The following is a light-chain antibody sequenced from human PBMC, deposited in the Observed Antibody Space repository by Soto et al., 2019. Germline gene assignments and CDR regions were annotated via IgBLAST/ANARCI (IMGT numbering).Light chain of an antibody. Sequence: DIQMAQSPSTLSASVGDRVTIPCRASQSIATYLTWYQQKPGKAPKLLIYDASSLKSGVPSRFSGSGSGTEFTLTISSLQPDDFATYYCQHYNSYPITFGQGTRLEI. CDR3: QHYNSYPIT. CDR1: QSIATY. CDR2: DAS. V-gene: IGKV1-5*01. J-gene: IGKJ5*01.